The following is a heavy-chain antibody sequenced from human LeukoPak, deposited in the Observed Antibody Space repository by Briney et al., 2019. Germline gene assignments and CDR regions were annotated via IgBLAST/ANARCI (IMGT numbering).Heavy chain of an antibody. Sequence: PSETLSLTCTVSGSSISNYYWSWIRQPPGKGLEWIGYIYYSGSTNYNPSLKSRVTISVDTSKNQFSLKLSSVTAADTAVYYCARDPALTGTTFNGYWGQGTLVTVSS. J-gene: IGHJ4*02. CDR3: ARDPALTGTTFNGY. V-gene: IGHV4-59*01. D-gene: IGHD1-7*01. CDR1: GSSISNYY. CDR2: IYYSGST.